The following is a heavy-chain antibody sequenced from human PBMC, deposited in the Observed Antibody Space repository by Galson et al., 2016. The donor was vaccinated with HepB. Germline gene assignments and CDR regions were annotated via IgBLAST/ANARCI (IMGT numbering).Heavy chain of an antibody. CDR3: ARDDQASDRYFYYGMDG. CDR2: IIPIFGTT. V-gene: IGHV1-69*13. CDR1: GGTFSSYA. D-gene: IGHD2-2*01. Sequence: SVKVSCKASGGTFSSYAISWVRQAPGQGLEWMGGIIPIFGTTNYAQKFQGRVTITADESTSTAYMELSSLRSEDTAVYYCARDDQASDRYFYYGMDGWGQGTTVTVSS. J-gene: IGHJ6*02.